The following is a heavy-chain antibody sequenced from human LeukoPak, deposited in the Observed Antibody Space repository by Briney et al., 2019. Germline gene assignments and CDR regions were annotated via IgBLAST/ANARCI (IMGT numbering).Heavy chain of an antibody. Sequence: GGSLRLSCAASGFTFDGYGMSWVRQAPGKGLEWVSGINWNGGSTGYADSVKGRFTISRDNSKNTLYLQMNSLRAEDTAVYYCAKDRSERWLRLEPNLDYWGQGTLVTVSS. CDR1: GFTFDGYG. CDR3: AKDRSERWLRLEPNLDY. D-gene: IGHD5-12*01. V-gene: IGHV3-20*04. CDR2: INWNGGST. J-gene: IGHJ4*02.